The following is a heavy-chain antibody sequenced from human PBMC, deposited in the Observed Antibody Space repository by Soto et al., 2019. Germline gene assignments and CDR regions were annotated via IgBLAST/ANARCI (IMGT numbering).Heavy chain of an antibody. Sequence: GASVKVSCKASGFTFTSSAVQWVRQARGQRLEWIGWIVVGSGNTNYAQKFQERVTITRDMSTSTAYMELSSLRSEDTAVYYCAAEAYDILSCDPYPYYYYGMDFWGQGTTVPVS. V-gene: IGHV1-58*01. CDR1: GFTFTSSA. CDR3: AAEAYDILSCDPYPYYYYGMDF. CDR2: IVVGSGNT. D-gene: IGHD3-9*01. J-gene: IGHJ6*02.